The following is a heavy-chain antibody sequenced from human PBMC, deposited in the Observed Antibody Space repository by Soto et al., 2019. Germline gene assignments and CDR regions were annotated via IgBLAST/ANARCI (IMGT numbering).Heavy chain of an antibody. J-gene: IGHJ3*02. D-gene: IGHD2-15*01. CDR2: IIPIFGTA. Sequence: QVPLVQSGAEVKKPGSSVKVSCKASGGTFSSYAISWVRQAPGQGLEWMGGIIPIFGTANYAQKFQGRVTITADESTSTAYMELSSMRSEDTAVYYCARGGEGYCSGGSCYQRDAFDIWGQGTMVTVSS. CDR1: GGTFSSYA. CDR3: ARGGEGYCSGGSCYQRDAFDI. V-gene: IGHV1-69*01.